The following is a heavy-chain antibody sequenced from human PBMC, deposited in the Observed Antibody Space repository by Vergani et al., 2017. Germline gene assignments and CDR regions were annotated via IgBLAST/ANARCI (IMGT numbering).Heavy chain of an antibody. CDR1: GFTFSGYV. CDR3: AGPQGTSAYYYGGFDY. CDR2: ISSAGINK. J-gene: IGHJ4*02. Sequence: QVQEVESGGGVVQPWRSLRLSCAASGFTFSGYVIHWVCQAPGKGLEWVTVISSAGINKFYADTGKGPFTISRDKSKNTMYVQMDSRTAEDTATYYCAGPQGTSAYYYGGFDYWGQGILVTVSS. D-gene: IGHD3-22*01. V-gene: IGHV3-30*07.